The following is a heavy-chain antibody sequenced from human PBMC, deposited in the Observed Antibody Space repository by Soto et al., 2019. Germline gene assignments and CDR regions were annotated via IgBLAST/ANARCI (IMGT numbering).Heavy chain of an antibody. Sequence: PGESLKISCQVSGYTFTIYWIGWVRQMPGKGLEWMGIIYPSDSDTRYSPSFQGQVTISADQSINTAYLQWDSLKASDTAIYYCERHANTVADHFDLWGQGTPVTVSS. V-gene: IGHV5-51*01. J-gene: IGHJ4*02. CDR2: IYPSDSDT. D-gene: IGHD4-17*01. CDR1: GYTFTIYW. CDR3: ERHANTVADHFDL.